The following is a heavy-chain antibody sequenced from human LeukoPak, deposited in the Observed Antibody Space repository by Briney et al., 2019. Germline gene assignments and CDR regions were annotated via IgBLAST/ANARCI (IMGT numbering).Heavy chain of an antibody. Sequence: GGSLRLSCAASGFTFSGFAMSWIRQAPGKGLEWVSSISSSSSYIYYADSVKGRFTISRDNAKNSLYLQMNSLRAEDTAVYYCARAEMANSWDYMDVWGKGTTVTVSS. CDR1: GFTFSGFA. CDR3: ARAEMANSWDYMDV. D-gene: IGHD5-24*01. CDR2: ISSSSSYI. J-gene: IGHJ6*03. V-gene: IGHV3-21*01.